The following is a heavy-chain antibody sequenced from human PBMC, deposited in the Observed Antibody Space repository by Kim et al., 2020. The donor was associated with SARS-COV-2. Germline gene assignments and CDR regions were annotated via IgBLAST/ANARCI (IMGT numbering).Heavy chain of an antibody. Sequence: GGSLRLSCAASGFTFSGYSMHWVRQAPGKGLEWVSGISSSSIYIHYADSVKGRFTISRDNAKNSLYLQMNSLRAEDTAVYYCARDSDGCGNDAFDIWGQGTMATVPS. D-gene: IGHD2-21*01. CDR3: ARDSDGCGNDAFDI. CDR1: GFTFSGYS. CDR2: ISSSSIYI. V-gene: IGHV3-21*01. J-gene: IGHJ3*02.